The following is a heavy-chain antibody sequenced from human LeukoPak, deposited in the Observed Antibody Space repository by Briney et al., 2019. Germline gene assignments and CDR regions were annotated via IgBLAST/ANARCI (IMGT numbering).Heavy chain of an antibody. J-gene: IGHJ4*02. CDR2: INHSGST. Sequence: SETLSLTCAVYGGSFSGYYWSWIRQPPGQGLEWIGEINHSGSTNYNPSLKSRVTISVDTSKNQFSLKLSSVTAADTAVYYCARSNFYYWGQGTLVTVSS. V-gene: IGHV4-34*01. CDR1: GGSFSGYY. CDR3: ARSNFYY.